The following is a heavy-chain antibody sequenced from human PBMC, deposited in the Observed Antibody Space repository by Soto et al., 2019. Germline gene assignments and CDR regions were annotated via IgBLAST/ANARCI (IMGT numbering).Heavy chain of an antibody. CDR1: GGSISSSSYY. J-gene: IGHJ4*02. V-gene: IGHV4-39*01. Sequence: SETLSLTCTVSGGSISSSSYYWGWIRQPPGKGLEWIGGIYYSGRSYYNPSLKSRVTMSVDTSKNQFSLTLNSVTAADAAVYYCARQRTTVVTQAYFDHWGQGTLVTVSS. CDR3: ARQRTTVVTQAYFDH. D-gene: IGHD4-17*01. CDR2: IYYSGRS.